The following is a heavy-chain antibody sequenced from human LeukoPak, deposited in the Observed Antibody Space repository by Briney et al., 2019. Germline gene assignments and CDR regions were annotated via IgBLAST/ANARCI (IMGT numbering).Heavy chain of an antibody. D-gene: IGHD5-18*01. CDR2: ISDNEGRT. J-gene: IGHJ4*02. V-gene: IGHV3-23*01. Sequence: GGSLRLSCAASGFTFNYYAMSWVRQAPGKGLEWVSSISDNEGRTYYTDSVKGRFTISRDNTKNTVYLQMHNLRADDTAVYFCARHDSFIPYWGQGAVVTVSS. CDR3: ARHDSFIPY. CDR1: GFTFNYYA.